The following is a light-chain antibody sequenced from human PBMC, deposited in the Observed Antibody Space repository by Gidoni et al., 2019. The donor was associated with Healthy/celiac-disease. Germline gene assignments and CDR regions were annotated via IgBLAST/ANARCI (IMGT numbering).Light chain of an antibody. J-gene: IGKJ3*01. Sequence: AIRMTQSPSSFSASTGDRVTITCRASQGISSYLAWYQQKPGKAPKLLIYAASTLQSGVPSRFSGSGSGKDFTLTISCLQSEDFATYYCQQYYSYSFTFGPGTKVDIK. CDR3: QQYYSYSFT. CDR1: QGISSY. V-gene: IGKV1-8*01. CDR2: AAS.